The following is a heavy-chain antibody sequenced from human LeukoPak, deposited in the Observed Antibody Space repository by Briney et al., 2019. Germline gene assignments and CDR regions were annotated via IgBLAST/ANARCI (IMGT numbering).Heavy chain of an antibody. Sequence: GGSLRLSCAASGFTFSSYEMNWVRQAPGKGLEWVSYISSSGSTIYYADSVKGRFTISRDNAKNSLYLQMNSLRAEDTAVYYCARDRGRYSSSWLDYWGQGTLVTVSS. J-gene: IGHJ4*02. V-gene: IGHV3-48*03. CDR3: ARDRGRYSSSWLDY. D-gene: IGHD6-13*01. CDR1: GFTFSSYE. CDR2: ISSSGSTI.